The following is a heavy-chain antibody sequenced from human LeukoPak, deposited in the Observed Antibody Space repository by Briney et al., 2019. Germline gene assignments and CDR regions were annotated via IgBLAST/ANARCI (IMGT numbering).Heavy chain of an antibody. J-gene: IGHJ4*02. CDR3: ARDPRGAVRPY. CDR2: IYYSGST. V-gene: IGHV4-39*07. D-gene: IGHD3-10*01. CDR1: GGSVSSSSYY. Sequence: SETLSLTCTVSGGSVSSSSYYWGWIRQPPGKGLEWIGSIYYSGSTYYNPSLKSRVTISVDTSKNQFSLKLSSVTAADTAVYYCARDPRGAVRPYWGQGTLVTVSS.